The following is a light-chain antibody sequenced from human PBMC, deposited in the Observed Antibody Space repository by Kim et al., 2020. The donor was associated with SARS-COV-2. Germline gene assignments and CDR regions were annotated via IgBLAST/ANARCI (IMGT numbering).Light chain of an antibody. CDR3: QQLNSYPWR. Sequence: GDRVVVNCRASQDISNYVAWYQQKPGKAPKLLIFAASTLQSGVPSRFSGSGSGTEFTLTVSSLQPEDFATYYCQQLNSYPWRFGQGTKVDIK. CDR2: AAS. CDR1: QDISNY. V-gene: IGKV1-9*01. J-gene: IGKJ1*01.